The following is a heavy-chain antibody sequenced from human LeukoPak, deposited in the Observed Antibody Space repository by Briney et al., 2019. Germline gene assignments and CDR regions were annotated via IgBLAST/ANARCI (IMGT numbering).Heavy chain of an antibody. CDR1: GFTFSSYA. D-gene: IGHD7-27*01. V-gene: IGHV3-30*14. CDR3: VRGLSGVSSWYFDL. CDR2: ISYDGSNK. Sequence: SCKASGFTFSSYAMHWVCQAPGKGLEWVAVISYDGSNKYYADSVRGRFTISRDISKNTLYLQMNDLGAEDTALYYCVRGLSGVSSWYFDLWGRGTLVSVSS. J-gene: IGHJ2*01.